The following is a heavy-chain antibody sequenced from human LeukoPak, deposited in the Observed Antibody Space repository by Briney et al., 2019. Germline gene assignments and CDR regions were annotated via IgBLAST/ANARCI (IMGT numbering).Heavy chain of an antibody. CDR3: ARLGMIQAYSTEDY. CDR2: IKQDGSEK. V-gene: IGHV3-7*03. D-gene: IGHD6-13*01. CDR1: GFTFSSYW. J-gene: IGHJ4*02. Sequence: GGSLRLSCAASGFTFSSYWMSWVRQAPGKGLEWVANIKQDGSEKYYVDSVKGRFTSSRDNAKNSLYLQMNSLRAEDTAVYYCARLGMIQAYSTEDYWGQGTLVTVSS.